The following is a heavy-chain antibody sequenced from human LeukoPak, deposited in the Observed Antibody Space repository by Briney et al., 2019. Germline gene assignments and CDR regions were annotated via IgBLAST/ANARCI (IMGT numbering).Heavy chain of an antibody. Sequence: SETLSLTCAVYGGSFSGYYWSWIRQPPGKGLEWIGEINHSGSTNYSPSLKSRVTISVDTSKNQFSLKLSSVTAADTAVYFCARQVVAVAGTGYFDYWGQGTLVTVSS. CDR3: ARQVVAVAGTGYFDY. V-gene: IGHV4-34*01. CDR2: INHSGST. J-gene: IGHJ4*02. D-gene: IGHD6-19*01. CDR1: GGSFSGYY.